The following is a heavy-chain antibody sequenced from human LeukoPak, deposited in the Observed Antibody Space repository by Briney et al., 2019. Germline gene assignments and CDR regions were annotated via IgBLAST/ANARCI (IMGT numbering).Heavy chain of an antibody. CDR2: ISAYNGNT. V-gene: IGHV1-18*01. CDR3: ARALYCSSTSCYEVPENDY. CDR1: GYTFTSYG. D-gene: IGHD2-2*01. J-gene: IGHJ4*02. Sequence: ASVKVSCKASGYTFTSYGISWVRQAPGQGLEWMGWISAYNGNTNYAQKLQGRVTMTTDTSTSTAYMELRSLRSDDTAVYYCARALYCSSTSCYEVPENDYWGQGTLVTVSS.